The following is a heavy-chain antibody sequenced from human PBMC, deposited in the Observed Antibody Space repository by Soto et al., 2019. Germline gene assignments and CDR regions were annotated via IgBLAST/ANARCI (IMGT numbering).Heavy chain of an antibody. V-gene: IGHV3-7*01. CDR1: GFMFSAYW. J-gene: IGHJ4*02. CDR2: IHGDGGKI. Sequence: GGSLRLSCSASGFMFSAYWMSWVRQAPGKGLEWVANIHGDGGKIYYVDSVKGRFTISRDNAKRSLYLQMNSLRAEDTAVYYCARDFYGGYTYGPGDYWGQGALVTVSS. D-gene: IGHD5-18*01. CDR3: ARDFYGGYTYGPGDY.